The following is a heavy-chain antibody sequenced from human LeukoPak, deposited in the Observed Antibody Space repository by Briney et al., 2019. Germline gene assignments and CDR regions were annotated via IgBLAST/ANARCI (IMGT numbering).Heavy chain of an antibody. Sequence: GGSLRLSCSASGFTFSSYAMHWVRQAPGKGLEYVSAISSNGGSTYYADSVKGRLTISRDNSKNTLYLQMSSLRAEDTAVYYCVKGDIVVVPAAFFDYWGQGTLVTVSS. CDR2: ISSNGGST. J-gene: IGHJ4*02. CDR3: VKGDIVVVPAAFFDY. V-gene: IGHV3-64D*06. D-gene: IGHD2-2*01. CDR1: GFTFSSYA.